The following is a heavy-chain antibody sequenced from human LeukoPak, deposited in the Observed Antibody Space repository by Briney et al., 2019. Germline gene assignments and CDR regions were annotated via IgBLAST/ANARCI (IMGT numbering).Heavy chain of an antibody. V-gene: IGHV3-7*01. CDR3: ARERQNKDFWSGGDY. Sequence: QAGGSLRLSCAASGFSFSTYWMSWVRQAPGKGLEWVANIKQDGSEKYYVDSVKGRFTISRDNPKNSLYLQMNTLRPEDTAVYYCARERQNKDFWSGGDYWGQGALVTVSS. D-gene: IGHD3-3*01. CDR1: GFSFSTYW. CDR2: IKQDGSEK. J-gene: IGHJ4*02.